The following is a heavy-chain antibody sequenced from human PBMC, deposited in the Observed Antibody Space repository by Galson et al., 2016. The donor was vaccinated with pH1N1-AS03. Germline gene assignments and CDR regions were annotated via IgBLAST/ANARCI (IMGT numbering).Heavy chain of an antibody. CDR3: AREHEFRTGYTGGYDYYIDV. J-gene: IGHJ6*03. Sequence: SLRLSCAASGFTFSSYAMHWVRQAPGKGLEWVAVISSDGSDKYYVDYVKGRFTISRDNSKNTLYLQMNSLRAEDTAVYYCAREHEFRTGYTGGYDYYIDVWGKGTTVTVSS. CDR1: GFTFSSYA. CDR2: ISSDGSDK. V-gene: IGHV3-30*01. D-gene: IGHD3/OR15-3a*01.